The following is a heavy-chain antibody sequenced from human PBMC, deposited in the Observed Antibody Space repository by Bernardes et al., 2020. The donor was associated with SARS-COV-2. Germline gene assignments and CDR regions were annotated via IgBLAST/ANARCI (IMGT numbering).Heavy chain of an antibody. D-gene: IGHD2-15*01. V-gene: IGHV3-74*01. Sequence: GGSLRLCCAASGFTFPNYCMHWARQVPGKGLEWVSRMNGDGSRIDYADSVKGRFTMSRDNGKSTLYLQMSSLRPEDTAVYYCARDKTPAWLDPWGQGTLVTVSS. J-gene: IGHJ5*02. CDR2: MNGDGSRI. CDR3: ARDKTPAWLDP. CDR1: GFTFPNYC.